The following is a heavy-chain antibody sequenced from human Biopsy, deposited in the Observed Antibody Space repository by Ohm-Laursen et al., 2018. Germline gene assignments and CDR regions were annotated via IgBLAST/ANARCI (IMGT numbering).Heavy chain of an antibody. CDR1: GYSMSTYY. CDR2: IYYSGST. J-gene: IGHJ5*02. V-gene: IGHV4-59*08. Sequence: SDTLSLTCSVSGYSMSTYYWSWIRQPPGKGLEWIGYIYYSGSTNYNPSFKSRVTISVDMSKNQFSLKLTSVAAADTAVYYCARHRGGMPSSGNWFDHWGQGTLVTVSS. D-gene: IGHD2-2*01. CDR3: ARHRGGMPSSGNWFDH.